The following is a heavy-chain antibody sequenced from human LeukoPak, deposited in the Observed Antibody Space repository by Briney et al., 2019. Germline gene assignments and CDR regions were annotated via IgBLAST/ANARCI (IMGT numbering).Heavy chain of an antibody. CDR1: GYTFTGYY. V-gene: IGHV1-2*02. CDR2: INPNSGGT. Sequence: ASVKASCKASGYTFTGYYMHWVRQAPGQGLEWMGWINPNSGGTNYAQKFQGRVTMTRDTSISTAYMELTTLRSEDTAVYFCARALSGSYHFYYFDYWGQGTLVTVSS. D-gene: IGHD1-26*01. CDR3: ARALSGSYHFYYFDY. J-gene: IGHJ4*02.